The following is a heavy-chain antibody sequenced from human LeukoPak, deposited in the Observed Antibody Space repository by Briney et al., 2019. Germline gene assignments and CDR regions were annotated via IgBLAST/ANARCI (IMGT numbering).Heavy chain of an antibody. V-gene: IGHV3-74*01. Sequence: GGSLRLSCAASGFTFSSYWMHWVRQAPGKGLVWVSRINSDGSSTSYADSVKGRFTISRDNAKNSLYLQMNSLRAEDTAVYYCAKGKHSSSWYFDYWGQGTLVTVSS. CDR2: INSDGSST. CDR1: GFTFSSYW. CDR3: AKGKHSSSWYFDY. D-gene: IGHD6-6*01. J-gene: IGHJ4*02.